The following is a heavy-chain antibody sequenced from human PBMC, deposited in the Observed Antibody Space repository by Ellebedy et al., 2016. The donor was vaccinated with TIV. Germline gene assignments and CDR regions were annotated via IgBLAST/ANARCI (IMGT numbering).Heavy chain of an antibody. CDR2: INAGNGNT. CDR1: GYTFTSYA. V-gene: IGHV1-3*01. D-gene: IGHD5-12*01. Sequence: ASVKVSCXASGYTFTSYAMHWVRQAPGQRLEWMGWINAGNGNTKYSQKFQGRVTITRDTSASTAYMELSSLRSEDTAVYYCARSYGRYAGFDYWGQGTLVTVSS. CDR3: ARSYGRYAGFDY. J-gene: IGHJ4*02.